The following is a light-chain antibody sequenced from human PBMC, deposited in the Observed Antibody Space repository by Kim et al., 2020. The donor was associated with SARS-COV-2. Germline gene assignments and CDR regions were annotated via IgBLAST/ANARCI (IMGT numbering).Light chain of an antibody. CDR1: NIGSKN. CDR2: RDS. J-gene: IGLJ3*02. Sequence: SYELTQPLSVSVALGQTARNTCGGNNIGSKNVHWYQQKPGQAPVLVIYRDSNRPSGIPERFSGSNSGNTATLTISRAQAGDEADYYCQVWDSSTLFGGGTQLTVL. V-gene: IGLV3-9*01. CDR3: QVWDSSTL.